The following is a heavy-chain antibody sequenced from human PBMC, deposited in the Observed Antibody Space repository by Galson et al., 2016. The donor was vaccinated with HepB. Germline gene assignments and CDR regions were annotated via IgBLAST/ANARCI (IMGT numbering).Heavy chain of an antibody. CDR2: IFSGGTT. D-gene: IGHD6-25*01. Sequence: SLRLSCAASGFIVSSTYMSWVRQAPGKGLESVSVIFSGGTTFYADSVMGRFTISRDNSRNTLFLQMSSLRVEDTAVYYCARDSGYNEHGGFDYWGQGALVTVSS. CDR1: GFIVSSTY. J-gene: IGHJ4*02. CDR3: ARDSGYNEHGGFDY. V-gene: IGHV3-66*02.